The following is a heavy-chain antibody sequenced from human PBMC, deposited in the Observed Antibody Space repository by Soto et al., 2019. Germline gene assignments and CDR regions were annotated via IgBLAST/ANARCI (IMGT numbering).Heavy chain of an antibody. V-gene: IGHV2-70*04. D-gene: IGHD3-3*01. CDR2: SDWDDDK. J-gene: IGHJ6*02. Sequence: SGPTLVNPTQTLTLTCTFSGFSLSTSGMRVSWIRQPPGKALEWLARSDWDDDKFYSTSLKTRLTISKDTSKNQVVLTMTNMDPVDTATYYCARILLSSDGMDVWGQGTTVTVSS. CDR3: ARILLSSDGMDV. CDR1: GFSLSTSGMR.